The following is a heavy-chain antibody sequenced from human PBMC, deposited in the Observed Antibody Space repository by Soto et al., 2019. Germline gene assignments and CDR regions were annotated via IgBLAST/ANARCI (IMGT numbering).Heavy chain of an antibody. V-gene: IGHV4-34*01. Sequence: SETLSLTCAVYGGSFSGYYWSWIRQPPGKGLEWIGEINHSGSTNYNPSLKSRVTISVDTSKNQFSLKLSSVTAADTAVYYCARVSGRGYSGYDYPRYYYYGMDVWGQGTTVTVSS. CDR3: ARVSGRGYSGYDYPRYYYYGMDV. CDR2: INHSGST. CDR1: GGSFSGYY. D-gene: IGHD5-12*01. J-gene: IGHJ6*02.